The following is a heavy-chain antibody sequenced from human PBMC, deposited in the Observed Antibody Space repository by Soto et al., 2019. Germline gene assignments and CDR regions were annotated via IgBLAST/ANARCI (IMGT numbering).Heavy chain of an antibody. D-gene: IGHD3-9*01. CDR1: GGSISSINYY. Sequence: SETLSLTCNVSGGSISSINYYWSWFRQRPGKGLEWIGYIFYSGTTYTYYNSSLKSRLFTSLDTSKNTLTLWMTSVTAADTAVYYCARTIGSSFFDYWGQGTLVTVSS. CDR2: IFYSGTT. CDR3: ARTIGSSFFDY. J-gene: IGHJ4*02. V-gene: IGHV4-31*03.